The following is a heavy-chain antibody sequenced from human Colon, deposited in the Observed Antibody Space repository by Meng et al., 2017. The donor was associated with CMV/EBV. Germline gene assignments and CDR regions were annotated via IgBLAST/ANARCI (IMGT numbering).Heavy chain of an antibody. CDR2: IGRGSGA. J-gene: IGHJ4*02. Sequence: VQMLESGGGMVQPCASMRLPCAASGFTFTSYDMSWVRQAPGKGLEWVSTIGRGSGANYADSVKGRFTMSRDNSKNTVYLEMNNLRAEDTAIYYCARDRWFTFWGQGVLVTVSS. CDR3: ARDRWFTF. V-gene: IGHV3-23*01. D-gene: IGHD2-15*01. CDR1: GFTFTSYD.